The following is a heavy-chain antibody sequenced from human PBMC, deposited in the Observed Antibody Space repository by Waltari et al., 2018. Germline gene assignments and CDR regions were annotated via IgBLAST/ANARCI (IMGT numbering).Heavy chain of an antibody. D-gene: IGHD3-10*01. Sequence: QVQLVESGGGVVQPGGSLKLSCEASGFSFRSYPMHWVRQAPGKGLEWVAFIRYDGSTTYYAVSVKGRFAISRDNSKNTLYLQMNSLRDEDTAVYFCAKDGGEGGTVYYLDVWGEGTTVTISS. CDR3: AKDGGEGGTVYYLDV. V-gene: IGHV3-30*02. CDR2: IRYDGSTT. J-gene: IGHJ6*03. CDR1: GFSFRSYP.